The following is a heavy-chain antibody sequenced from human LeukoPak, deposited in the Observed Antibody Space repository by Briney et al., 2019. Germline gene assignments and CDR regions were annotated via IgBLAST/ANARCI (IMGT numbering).Heavy chain of an antibody. CDR2: ISGSGGST. Sequence: GGSLRLSCAASGFTFSSYAMSWVRQAPGKGLEWVSAISGSGGSTYYADSVKGRFTISRDNAKNTLYLQMNSLRAEDTAVYYCARVWRENGPKRYWGQGTLVTVSS. J-gene: IGHJ4*02. CDR1: GFTFSSYA. D-gene: IGHD3-16*01. V-gene: IGHV3-23*01. CDR3: ARVWRENGPKRY.